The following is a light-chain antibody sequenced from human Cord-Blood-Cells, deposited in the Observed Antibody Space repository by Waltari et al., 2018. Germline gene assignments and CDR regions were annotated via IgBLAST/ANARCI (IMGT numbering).Light chain of an antibody. CDR3: QQSYSTPFP. Sequence: DIQMTQSPSSLSASVGDRVTITCRASQSISSYLNWYQQKPGKAPKLLIYAASSLQSGVPSRFSGSGSGTDFTLTISSLQPEEFATHYCQQSYSTPFPFGPGTKVDIK. CDR2: AAS. CDR1: QSISSY. J-gene: IGKJ3*01. V-gene: IGKV1-39*01.